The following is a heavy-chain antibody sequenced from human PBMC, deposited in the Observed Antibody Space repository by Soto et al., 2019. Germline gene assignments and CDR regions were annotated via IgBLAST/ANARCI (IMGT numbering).Heavy chain of an antibody. V-gene: IGHV1-8*01. CDR1: GYTFTSYD. Sequence: ASVKVSCKASGYTFTSYDINWVRQAIGQGLEWMGWMNPNSGNTGYAQKFQGRVTMTRNTSISTAYMELSSLRSEDTAVYYCAKIDFWSGYYTFDYWGQGTLVTVSS. CDR3: AKIDFWSGYYTFDY. CDR2: MNPNSGNT. J-gene: IGHJ4*02. D-gene: IGHD3-3*01.